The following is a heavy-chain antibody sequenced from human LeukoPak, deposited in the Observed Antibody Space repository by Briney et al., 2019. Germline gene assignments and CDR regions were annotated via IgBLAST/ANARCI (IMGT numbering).Heavy chain of an antibody. D-gene: IGHD4-11*01. V-gene: IGHV3-23*01. CDR2: ISGSGGST. CDR1: GFTFSSYG. CDR3: TSNVHEVPK. Sequence: GGTLRLSCAASGFTFSSYGMSWVRQAPGKGLEWVSAISGSGGSTYYADSVKGRFTISRDNAKNTLYLQMNSLRGEDTAVYYCTSNVHEVPKWGQGTLVTVSS. J-gene: IGHJ4*02.